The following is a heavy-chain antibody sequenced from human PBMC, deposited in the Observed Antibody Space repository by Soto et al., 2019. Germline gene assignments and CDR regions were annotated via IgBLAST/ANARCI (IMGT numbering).Heavy chain of an antibody. CDR1: GYTFTIYW. V-gene: IGHV5-51*01. D-gene: IGHD4-17*01. Sequence: PGESLKISCEVSGYTFTIYWIGWVRQKPGKGLEXMGXXYXXDXXXXXSXXXQGQVTISADKSLNTAYLQWNSLKASDTAVYYCARPANTVADHFDLWGQGTPVTVSS. CDR2: XYXXDXXX. CDR3: ARPANTVADHFDL. J-gene: IGHJ4*02.